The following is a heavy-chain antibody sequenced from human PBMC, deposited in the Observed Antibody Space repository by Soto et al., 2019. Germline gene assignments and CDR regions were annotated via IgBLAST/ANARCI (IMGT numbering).Heavy chain of an antibody. J-gene: IGHJ6*02. Sequence: GGSLRLSCVGSGFPFSTYAMSWVRQAPGRGLEWVAGLYGSGNGISYADSVKGRFTIFRDNSQSVLYLQMSSLRAEDTAVYYCARAVRTGYHYYYAMDVWGQGTTVTVSS. CDR2: LYGSGNGI. D-gene: IGHD3-9*01. CDR1: GFPFSTYA. CDR3: ARAVRTGYHYYYAMDV. V-gene: IGHV3-23*05.